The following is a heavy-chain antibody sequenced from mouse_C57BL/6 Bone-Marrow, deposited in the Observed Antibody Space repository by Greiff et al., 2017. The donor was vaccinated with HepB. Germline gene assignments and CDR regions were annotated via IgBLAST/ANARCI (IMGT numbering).Heavy chain of an antibody. J-gene: IGHJ3*01. Sequence: VQLKQSGGGLVKPGGSLKLSCAASGFTFSSYAMSWVRQTPEKRLEWVATISDGGSYTYYPDNVKGRFTISRDNAKNNLYLQMSHLKSEDTAMYYCARADHYYGSWFAYWGQGTLVTVSA. CDR2: ISDGGSYT. D-gene: IGHD1-2*01. CDR1: GFTFSSYA. V-gene: IGHV5-4*01. CDR3: ARADHYYGSWFAY.